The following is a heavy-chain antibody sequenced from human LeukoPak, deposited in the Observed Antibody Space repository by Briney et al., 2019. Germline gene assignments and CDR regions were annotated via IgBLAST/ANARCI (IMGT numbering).Heavy chain of an antibody. V-gene: IGHV4-39*01. CDR1: GGSISSSSYY. J-gene: IGHJ4*02. Sequence: SETLSLTCTVSGGSISSSSYYWGWIRQPPGKELEWIGSIYYSGSTYYNPSLKSRVTISVDTSKNQFSLKLSSVTAADTAVYYCARPVTTAYFDYWGQGTLVTVSS. CDR2: IYYSGST. CDR3: ARPVTTAYFDY. D-gene: IGHD4-11*01.